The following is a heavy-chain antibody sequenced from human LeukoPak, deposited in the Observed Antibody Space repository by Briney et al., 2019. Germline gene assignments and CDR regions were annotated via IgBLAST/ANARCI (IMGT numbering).Heavy chain of an antibody. Sequence: PWGSLRLSCAASGFTFSNYWMNWVRQAPGKGLECLANIKQDGSETYYADSVKGRFTISRDNAKNSLYLQMNSLRAEDTAVYYCARETPRRGETRDGYRWGQGTLVTVSS. CDR2: IKQDGSET. J-gene: IGHJ4*02. D-gene: IGHD5-24*01. CDR3: ARETPRRGETRDGYR. CDR1: GFTFSNYW. V-gene: IGHV3-7*01.